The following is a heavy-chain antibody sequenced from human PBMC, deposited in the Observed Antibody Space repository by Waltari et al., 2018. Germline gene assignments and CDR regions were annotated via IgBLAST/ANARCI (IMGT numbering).Heavy chain of an antibody. CDR1: GFTFSSSA. J-gene: IGHJ4*02. CDR2: TSVVGGTT. V-gene: IGHV3-23*04. CDR3: VKQRVRASPIFDY. D-gene: IGHD6-25*01. Sequence: EVQLVESGGGLVQPGGSLKLSCATSGFTFSSSAMTWVRQAPGMWLEWIAETSVVGGTTYYAESVKGRFTISRDNSKNILYLQMNSLRAEDTAFYYCVKQRVRASPIFDYWGLGTLVTVSS.